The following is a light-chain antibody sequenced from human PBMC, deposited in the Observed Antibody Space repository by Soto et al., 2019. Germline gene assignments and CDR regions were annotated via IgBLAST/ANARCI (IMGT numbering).Light chain of an antibody. J-gene: IGKJ2*01. V-gene: IGKV1-9*01. CDR2: AES. CDR1: QGIRSY. CDR3: QQLISYPRF. Sequence: DLPLTQSPSFLSASVGDRVTITCRASQGIRSYLAWYQQKPGRAPSLLIYAESTVQSGVPSRFSDSGSETEFNLSIRSLESEEFAAYYCQQLISYPRFLGQGTKLEIK.